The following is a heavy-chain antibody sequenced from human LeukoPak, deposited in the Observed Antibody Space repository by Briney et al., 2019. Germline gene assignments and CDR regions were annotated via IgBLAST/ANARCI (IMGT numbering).Heavy chain of an antibody. CDR3: TTRSGSGYYLDY. D-gene: IGHD3-22*01. CDR1: GFTFSNAW. Sequence: GGSLRLSCAASGFTFSNAWMSWVRQAPGKGLEWVGRIKSKTDGGTTDYAAPVKGRFTISRDDSKNTLYLQMNSLKTEDTAVYYCTTRSGSGYYLDYWGQGTLVTVSS. CDR2: IKSKTDGGTT. V-gene: IGHV3-15*01. J-gene: IGHJ4*02.